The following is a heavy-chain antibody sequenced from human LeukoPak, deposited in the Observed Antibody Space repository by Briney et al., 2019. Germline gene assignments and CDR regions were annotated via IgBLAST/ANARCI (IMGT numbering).Heavy chain of an antibody. V-gene: IGHV4-59*01. CDR1: GGSISSYY. CDR2: IYYSGST. D-gene: IGHD5-12*01. J-gene: IGHJ4*02. Sequence: PETLSLTCTVSGGSISSYYWSWIRQPPGKGLEWIGYIYYSGSTNYNPSLKSRVTISVDTSKNQFSLKLSSVTAADAAVYYCARAYSGYDPEDYWGQGTLVTVSS. CDR3: ARAYSGYDPEDY.